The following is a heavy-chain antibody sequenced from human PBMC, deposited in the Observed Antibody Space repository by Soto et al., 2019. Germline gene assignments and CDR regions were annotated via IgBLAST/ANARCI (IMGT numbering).Heavy chain of an antibody. CDR3: AKAGSYSGSTGRVDP. CDR1: GASITTNY. V-gene: IGHV4-59*01. CDR2: IYYSGAT. D-gene: IGHD1-26*01. J-gene: IGHJ5*02. Sequence: PSGTLSLTGNVSGASITTNYWSWFRKPPGKGLEWIGYIYYSGATNYIPSLESRVTISVDTPKSQFSLKLTSVTPAVTAVYYGAKAGSYSGSTGRVDPWGQGTLVTVSS.